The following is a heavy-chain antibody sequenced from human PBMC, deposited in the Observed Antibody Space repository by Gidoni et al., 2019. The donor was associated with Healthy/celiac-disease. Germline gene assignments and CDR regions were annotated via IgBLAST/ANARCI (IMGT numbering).Heavy chain of an antibody. Sequence: EVQLVESGGGLVQPGGSLRLSCAASGFTFSSYEMNWVRQAPGKGLEWVSYIRSSGSTIYYADSVKGRFTISRDNAKNSLYLQMNSLRAEDTAVYYCARVGGIAVAGTNWFDPWGQGTLVTVSS. CDR3: ARVGGIAVAGTNWFDP. D-gene: IGHD6-19*01. V-gene: IGHV3-48*03. CDR2: IRSSGSTI. J-gene: IGHJ5*02. CDR1: GFTFSSYE.